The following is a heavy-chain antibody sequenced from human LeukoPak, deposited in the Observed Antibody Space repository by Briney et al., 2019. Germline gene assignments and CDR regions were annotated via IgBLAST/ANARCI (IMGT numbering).Heavy chain of an antibody. J-gene: IGHJ4*02. CDR2: IYSAGST. Sequence: GGSLRLSCAASGFAVSSKHMSWVRQAPGKGLEWVSLIYSAGSTYYADSVKGRFTISRDNSKNTLYLHMNNLRVEDTAVYYCASGLRAVWIQLSGPDYWGQGALVTVS. CDR1: GFAVSSKH. D-gene: IGHD5-18*01. CDR3: ASGLRAVWIQLSGPDY. V-gene: IGHV3-53*01.